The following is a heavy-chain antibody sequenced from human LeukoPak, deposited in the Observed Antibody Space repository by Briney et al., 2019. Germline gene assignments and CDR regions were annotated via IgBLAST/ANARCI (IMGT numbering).Heavy chain of an antibody. CDR3: AKDRHYYGSGSFYTYFDY. D-gene: IGHD3-10*01. V-gene: IGHV3-23*01. CDR1: GFTFRSYW. Sequence: GGSLRLSCAASGFTFRSYWMSWVRQAPGKGLEWVSLISGSGGSTYNADSVKGRFTISRDNSKNTLYLQMNSLRAEDTAVYYCAKDRHYYGSGSFYTYFDYWGQGTLVTVSS. J-gene: IGHJ4*02. CDR2: ISGSGGST.